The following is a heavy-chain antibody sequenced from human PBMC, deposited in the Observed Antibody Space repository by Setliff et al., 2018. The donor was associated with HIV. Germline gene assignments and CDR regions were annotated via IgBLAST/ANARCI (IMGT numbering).Heavy chain of an antibody. D-gene: IGHD2-15*01. V-gene: IGHV4-38-2*01. CDR2: IYQSGNT. Sequence: ETLSLTCAVSGYSISSGFYWSWMRQPPGKGLEWIGSIYQSGNTNYNPSLESRLTISVDTAKNQFSLKLSSVTAADTAVYYCAAATTLLSPRAWGQGTLVTVS. CDR1: GYSISSGFY. CDR3: AAATTLLSPRA. J-gene: IGHJ5*02.